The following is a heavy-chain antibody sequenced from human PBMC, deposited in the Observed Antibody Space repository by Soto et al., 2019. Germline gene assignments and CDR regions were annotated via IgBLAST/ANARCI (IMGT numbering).Heavy chain of an antibody. CDR1: GGSISSYY. V-gene: IGHV4-59*08. CDR2: IYYSGST. Sequence: QVQLQELGPGLVKPSETLSLTCTVSGGSISSYYWSWIRQPPGKGLEWIGYIYYSGSTNYNPSLKSRVTISVDTSNNQFSLKLSSVTAADTAVYYCARHDGAAAGNSYWGQGTLVTVSS. D-gene: IGHD6-13*01. J-gene: IGHJ4*02. CDR3: ARHDGAAAGNSY.